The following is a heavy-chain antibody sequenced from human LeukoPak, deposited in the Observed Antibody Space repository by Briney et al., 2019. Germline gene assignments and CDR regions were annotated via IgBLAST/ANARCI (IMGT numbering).Heavy chain of an antibody. CDR1: GFPFSSYW. D-gene: IGHD3-16*02. CDR2: ISNDGSST. V-gene: IGHV3-74*01. J-gene: IGHJ4*02. CDR3: ARGHITFGGVVVDY. Sequence: GNSLRLSCAASGFPFSSYWMPWVRQAPGKGLVWVSRISNDGSSTTYADSVKGRFTFSRDNAKNTLYPHMDSLRAEDTAVYYCARGHITFGGVVVDYWGQGILVTVSS.